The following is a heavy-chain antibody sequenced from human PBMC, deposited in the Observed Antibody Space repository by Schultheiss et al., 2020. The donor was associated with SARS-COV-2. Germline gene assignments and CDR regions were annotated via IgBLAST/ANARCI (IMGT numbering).Heavy chain of an antibody. V-gene: IGHV4-39*07. Sequence: SETLSLTCTVSGGSISSSSYYWGWIRQPPGKGLEWIGEINHSGSTNYNPSLKSRVTISVDTSKNQFSLKLSSVTAADTAVYYCARVEVVPAAMWIHDAFDIWGQGTMVTVAS. CDR2: INHSGST. J-gene: IGHJ3*02. D-gene: IGHD5-18*01. CDR3: ARVEVVPAAMWIHDAFDI. CDR1: GGSISSSSYY.